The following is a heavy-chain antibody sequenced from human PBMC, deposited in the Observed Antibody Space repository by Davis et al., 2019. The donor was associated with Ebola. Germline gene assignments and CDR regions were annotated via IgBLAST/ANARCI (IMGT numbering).Heavy chain of an antibody. D-gene: IGHD6-13*01. V-gene: IGHV4-59*08. Sequence: MPSETLSLTCTVSGGSISSYYWSWIRQPPGKGLEWIGYIYYSGSTNYNPSLKSRVTISVDTSKNQFSLKVTSVTAADTAVYYCARRVIAAAGIDYWGQGTLVTVSS. CDR3: ARRVIAAAGIDY. CDR2: IYYSGST. CDR1: GGSISSYY. J-gene: IGHJ4*02.